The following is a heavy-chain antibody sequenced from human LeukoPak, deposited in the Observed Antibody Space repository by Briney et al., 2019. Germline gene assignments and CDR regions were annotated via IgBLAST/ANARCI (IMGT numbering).Heavy chain of an antibody. V-gene: IGHV3-21*01. D-gene: IGHD1-26*01. Sequence: GGSLRLSCAASGFTFSSYSMNWVRQAPGKGLEWVSSISSSSSYIYYADSVKGRFTISRDNAKNSLYLQMNSLRAEDTAVYYCAKRAASGSYSGSFDYWGQGTLVTVSS. CDR3: AKRAASGSYSGSFDY. CDR2: ISSSSSYI. J-gene: IGHJ4*02. CDR1: GFTFSSYS.